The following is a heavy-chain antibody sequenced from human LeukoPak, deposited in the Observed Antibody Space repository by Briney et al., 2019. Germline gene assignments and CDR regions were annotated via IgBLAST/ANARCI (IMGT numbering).Heavy chain of an antibody. CDR1: GYTFTYFY. Sequence: ASVKVSCTASGYTFTYFYIHWLRQAPGQGLEWMGWINPNSGGTECSQKFPGKVTMTRDTSNTTVYMELSRLTSDDTAVYYCARDLGDYVDSGFFDLWRQGTLDTVSS. D-gene: IGHD4-17*01. CDR2: INPNSGGT. V-gene: IGHV1-2*02. J-gene: IGHJ5*02. CDR3: ARDLGDYVDSGFFDL.